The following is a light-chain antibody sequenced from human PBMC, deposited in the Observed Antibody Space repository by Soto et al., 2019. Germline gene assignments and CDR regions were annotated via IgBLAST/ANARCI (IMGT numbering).Light chain of an antibody. CDR1: QGIRSE. J-gene: IGKJ2*02. Sequence: DIQMTQSPSSLSASVGDRVTITCRASQGIRSELGWYQQKPGKAPKRLIYGASSLQSGVPSRLSGSGSGTEFTLTISSLQPEDFATYYCLQHSNYPRTFGQGSKLEIK. CDR2: GAS. V-gene: IGKV1-17*01. CDR3: LQHSNYPRT.